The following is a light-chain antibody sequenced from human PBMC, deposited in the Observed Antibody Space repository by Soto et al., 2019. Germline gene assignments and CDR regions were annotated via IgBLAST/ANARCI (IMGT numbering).Light chain of an antibody. J-gene: IGLJ3*02. CDR3: CSFARGSTLV. V-gene: IGLV2-23*01. CDR2: EGS. CDR1: SSDVGSYNL. Sequence: QSALTQPASVPGSPGQSITISCTGTSSDVGSYNLVSWYQQHPGNAPKLMIYEGSKRPSGVSNRFFGSKSGNTASLTISGLQAEDEADYYCCSFARGSTLVFGGGTKLTVL.